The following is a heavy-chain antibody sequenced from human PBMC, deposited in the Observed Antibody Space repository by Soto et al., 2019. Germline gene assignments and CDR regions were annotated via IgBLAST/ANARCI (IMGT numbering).Heavy chain of an antibody. V-gene: IGHV3-23*01. D-gene: IGHD3-16*02. CDR3: VKGGRFSSGELSLYRCCGMDV. Sequence: EVQLLESGGGLVQPGGSLRLSCADSGFTFSSYAMSWVRQAPGKGLEWVSAISGSGGSTYYAESVKGRFTISRDNTNNTLYMQMNSLRAEDTAVYYCVKGGRFSSGELSLYRCCGMDVWGQGTTVTVSS. J-gene: IGHJ6*02. CDR2: ISGSGGST. CDR1: GFTFSSYA.